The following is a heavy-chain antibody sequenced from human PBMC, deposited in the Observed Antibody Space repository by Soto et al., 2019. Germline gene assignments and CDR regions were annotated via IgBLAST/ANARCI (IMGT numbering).Heavy chain of an antibody. V-gene: IGHV4-39*01. CDR3: ARHRGPAPVY. CDR2: FFYGATT. Sequence: QVQLQESGPGLVKPSETLSLTCTVSGGSISGYYWTWIRQPPGKGLECVGSFFYGATTDYNPSLKSRITMSLDTSKNHFSLKLGSVNAADTAGYYCARHRGPAPVYWGQGTLVTASS. D-gene: IGHD3-10*01. J-gene: IGHJ4*02. CDR1: GGSISGYY.